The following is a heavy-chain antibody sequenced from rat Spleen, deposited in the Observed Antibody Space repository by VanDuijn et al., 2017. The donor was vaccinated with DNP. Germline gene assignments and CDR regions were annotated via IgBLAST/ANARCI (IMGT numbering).Heavy chain of an antibody. CDR2: ISISDDDT. CDR1: GFTFSSYP. J-gene: IGHJ2*01. Sequence: EVQLVQSGVGLVQPGRSMQLSCVASGFTFSSYPMAWVRQAPTKGLEWVATISISDDDTYYRDSVKGRFTISRDNAKSTLYLQMDSLRSEDTATYYCTSLLLKWSFDYWGQGVMVTVSS. D-gene: IGHD1-1*01. V-gene: IGHV5-46*01. CDR3: TSLLLKWSFDY.